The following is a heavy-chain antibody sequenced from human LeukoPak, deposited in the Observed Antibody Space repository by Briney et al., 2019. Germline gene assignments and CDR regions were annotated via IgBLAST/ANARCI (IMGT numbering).Heavy chain of an antibody. V-gene: IGHV3-23*01. CDR2: ISGSGGST. CDR3: AKLWLPTQTNDY. D-gene: IGHD2-21*01. CDR1: GFTFSSYA. J-gene: IGHJ4*02. Sequence: GGSLRLSCAASGFTFSSYAMSWVRQAPGKGLEWVSAISGSGGSTYYADSVKGRFTISRGNSKNTLYLQMNSLRAEDTAVYYCAKLWLPTQTNDYWGQGTLVTVSS.